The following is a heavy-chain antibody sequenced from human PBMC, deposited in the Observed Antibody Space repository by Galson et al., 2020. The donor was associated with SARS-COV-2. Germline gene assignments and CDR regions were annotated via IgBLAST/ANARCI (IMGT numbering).Heavy chain of an antibody. J-gene: IGHJ4*02. CDR2: MNLDGSDK. CDR3: ARGSGRTLDY. D-gene: IGHD3-10*01. V-gene: IGHV3-7*01. Sequence: QLGESLKISCAASGFTFSNYWMIWVRQAPGKGLEWVANMNLDGSDKYYVDYVKGRFTISRDNAKNSLYLQLNSLGVEDTAVYYCARGSGRTLDYRGQGTLVTVSS. CDR1: GFTFSNYW.